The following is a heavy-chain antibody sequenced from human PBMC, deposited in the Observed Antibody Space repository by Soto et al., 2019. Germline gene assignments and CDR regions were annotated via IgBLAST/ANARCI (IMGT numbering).Heavy chain of an antibody. D-gene: IGHD4-17*01. CDR2: MNPNSGNT. Sequence: ASVKVSCKASGYTFTSYDINWVRQATGQGLEWMGWMNPNSGNTGYAQKFQGRVTMTRNTSISIAYMELSSLRSEDTAVYYCARGRGKTTVYYYYGMDVWGQGTTVTVSS. CDR3: ARGRGKTTVYYYYGMDV. CDR1: GYTFTSYD. J-gene: IGHJ6*02. V-gene: IGHV1-8*01.